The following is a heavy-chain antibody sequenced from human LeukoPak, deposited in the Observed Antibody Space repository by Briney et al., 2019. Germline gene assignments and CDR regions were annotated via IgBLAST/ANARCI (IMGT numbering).Heavy chain of an antibody. CDR2: INPSGGST. CDR1: GYTFTSYY. CDR3: ARGYCSSTSCYPWFDP. Sequence: ASVKVSCKASGYTFTSYYMHWVRQAPGQGLEWMGKINPSGGSTSYAQKFQGRVTMTRDMSTSTVYMELSSLRSEDTAVYYCARGYCSSTSCYPWFDPWGQGTLVTVSS. J-gene: IGHJ5*02. D-gene: IGHD2-2*01. V-gene: IGHV1-46*01.